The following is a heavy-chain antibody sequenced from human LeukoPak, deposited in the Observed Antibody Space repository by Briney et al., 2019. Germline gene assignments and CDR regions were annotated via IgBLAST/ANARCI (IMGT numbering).Heavy chain of an antibody. V-gene: IGHV4-38-2*01. J-gene: IGHJ5*02. CDR3: ARVGAVAGIEP. D-gene: IGHD3-10*01. CDR1: GFPISSGFS. CDR2: ISYSATT. Sequence: SETLSLTCAVFGFPISSGFSRAWIRQSPGKGLEWIASISYSATTYYKPSLESRLFISADTSNNQFSVRLTSVTAADTAVYYCARVGAVAGIEPWGQGILVTVSS.